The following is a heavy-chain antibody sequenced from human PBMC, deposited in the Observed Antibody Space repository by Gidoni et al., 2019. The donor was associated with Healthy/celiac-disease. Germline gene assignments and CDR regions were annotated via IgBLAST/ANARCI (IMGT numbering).Heavy chain of an antibody. Sequence: EVQLVQSGAEVKKPGESLKISCKGSGYSFTSYWIGWVRQMHGKGLEWMWIIYPGDSDTRYSPSFQGQVTISADKSISTAYLQWSSLKASDTAMYYCVSRGGRWFGEYALDYWGQGTLVTVSS. J-gene: IGHJ4*02. V-gene: IGHV5-51*01. CDR1: GYSFTSYW. CDR3: VSRGGRWFGEYALDY. CDR2: IYPGDSDT. D-gene: IGHD3-10*01.